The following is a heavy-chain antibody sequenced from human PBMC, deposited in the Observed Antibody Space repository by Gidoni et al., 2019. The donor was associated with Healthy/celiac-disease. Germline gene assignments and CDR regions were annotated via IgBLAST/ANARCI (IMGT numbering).Heavy chain of an antibody. Sequence: QVQLVQSGAEVKKPGASVKVSCKASGYTFTGYHMHWVRQAPGQGLEWMGWINPNSGGTNYAQKFQGRVTMTRDTSISTAYMELSRLRSDDTAVYYCARDPGARWFGELERFDYWGQGTLVTVSS. CDR3: ARDPGARWFGELERFDY. J-gene: IGHJ4*02. D-gene: IGHD3-10*01. CDR1: GYTFTGYH. V-gene: IGHV1-2*02. CDR2: INPNSGGT.